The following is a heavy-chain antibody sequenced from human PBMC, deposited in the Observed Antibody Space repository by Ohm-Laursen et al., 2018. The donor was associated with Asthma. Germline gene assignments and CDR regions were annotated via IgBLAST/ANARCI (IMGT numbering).Heavy chain of an antibody. CDR1: GFSFNTYS. Sequence: SLRLSCAASGFSFNTYSMNWVRQAPGKGLEWVSAFSSSGSRLLYTDSVRGRFTISRDNAKNSLSLQMNSLRAEDTAVYYCVRSVDDGGNSGDYWGQGTLVTVSS. CDR3: VRSVDDGGNSGDY. J-gene: IGHJ4*02. CDR2: FSSSGSRL. D-gene: IGHD4-23*01. V-gene: IGHV3-21*01.